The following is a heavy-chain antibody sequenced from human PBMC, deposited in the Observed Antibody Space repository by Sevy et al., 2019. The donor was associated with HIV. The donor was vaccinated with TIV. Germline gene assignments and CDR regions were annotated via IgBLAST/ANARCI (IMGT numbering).Heavy chain of an antibody. Sequence: GGSLRLSCAASGFTFSSYEMNWVRQAPGKGLEWVSYISSSGSSIYYADSVKGRFTISRDNAKNSQYLQMNSLRAEDTAVYYCAKGSMIVVVITIWFDPWGQGTLVTVSS. CDR3: AKGSMIVVVITIWFDP. V-gene: IGHV3-48*03. J-gene: IGHJ5*02. D-gene: IGHD3-22*01. CDR2: ISSSGSSI. CDR1: GFTFSSYE.